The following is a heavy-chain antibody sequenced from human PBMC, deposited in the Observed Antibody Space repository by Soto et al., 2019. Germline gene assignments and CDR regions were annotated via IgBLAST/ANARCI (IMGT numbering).Heavy chain of an antibody. CDR3: ARDSSSGVAARRRYYYYGMDV. CDR2: ISAYNGNT. Sequence: ASVKVSCKASGYTFTSYGISWVRQAPGQGLEWMGWISAYNGNTNYAQKLQGRVTMTTDTSTSTAYMGLRSLRSDDTAVYYCARDSSSGVAARRRYYYYGMDVWGQGTTVTVSS. CDR1: GYTFTSYG. D-gene: IGHD6-6*01. J-gene: IGHJ6*02. V-gene: IGHV1-18*01.